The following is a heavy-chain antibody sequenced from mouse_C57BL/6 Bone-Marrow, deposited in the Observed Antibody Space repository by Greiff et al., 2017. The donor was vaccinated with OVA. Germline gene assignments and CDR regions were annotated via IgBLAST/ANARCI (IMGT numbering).Heavy chain of an antibody. Sequence: VQLQESGPGLVAPSQSLSITCTVSGFSLTSYAISWVRQPPGKGLEWLGVIWTGGGTNYNSALKSRLSISKDNSKSQVFLKMNSLQTDDTARYYCARSPSDYGSSPWFAYWGQGTLVTVSA. D-gene: IGHD1-1*01. J-gene: IGHJ3*01. CDR1: GFSLTSYA. V-gene: IGHV2-9-1*01. CDR2: IWTGGGT. CDR3: ARSPSDYGSSPWFAY.